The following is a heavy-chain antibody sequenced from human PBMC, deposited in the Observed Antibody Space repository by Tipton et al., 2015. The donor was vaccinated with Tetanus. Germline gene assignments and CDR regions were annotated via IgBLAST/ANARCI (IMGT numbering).Heavy chain of an antibody. CDR2: LDSVGTP. V-gene: IGHV4-39*01. D-gene: IGHD6-13*01. CDR3: AKSDRVTRSSWYFHD. J-gene: IGHJ4*02. CDR1: GGSISSSYYY. Sequence: TLSLTCTVSGGSISSSYYYXGXIRQXXGKGLEWIGSLDSVGTPPKNPSLMSRVTISVDTSKNQFSLRLNSVTAVDTAVYYCAKSDRVTRSSWYFHDWGQGTLVTVSS.